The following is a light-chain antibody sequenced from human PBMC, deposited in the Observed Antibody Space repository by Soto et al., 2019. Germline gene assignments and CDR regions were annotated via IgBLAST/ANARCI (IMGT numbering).Light chain of an antibody. V-gene: IGLV2-8*01. Sequence: QSALTQPPSASGSPGQSVTISCTGTSSDVGAYNYVSWYQQHAGKAPKLVIYEVTKRPSGVPDRFSGSTSANTASLTVSGLQAEYVADYYVSSFASSNTGVFGGGTQRTVL. CDR2: EVT. CDR1: SSDVGAYNY. CDR3: SSFASSNTGV. J-gene: IGLJ3*02.